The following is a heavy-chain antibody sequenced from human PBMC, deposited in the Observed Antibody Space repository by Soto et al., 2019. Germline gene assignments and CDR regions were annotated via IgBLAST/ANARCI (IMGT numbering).Heavy chain of an antibody. J-gene: IGHJ5*02. Sequence: SGPTLLGPTQTLTLTCTFSGFSLSTTVVGVSWIRQPPGKALEWLALIYWHDDKRYSPSLKSRLTITKDTSKNQVVLTMNSLRPEDTAVYYCAREIGSGSDHWGQGTLVTVSS. CDR3: AREIGSGSDH. V-gene: IGHV2-5*01. D-gene: IGHD6-25*01. CDR1: GFSLSTTVVG. CDR2: IYWHDDK.